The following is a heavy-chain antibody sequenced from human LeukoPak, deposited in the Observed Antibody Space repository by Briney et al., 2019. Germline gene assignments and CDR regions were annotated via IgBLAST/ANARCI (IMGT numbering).Heavy chain of an antibody. V-gene: IGHV3-74*01. Sequence: GGSLRHSCAASGFTFSSYAMHWVRQAPGKGLVWVSRVKSDGSSTSYADSVKGRFTISRDNSKNTLYLQMNSLRAEDTAVYYCAKGATGSYYYYGMDVWGQGTTVTVSS. J-gene: IGHJ6*02. CDR2: VKSDGSST. CDR3: AKGATGSYYYYGMDV. CDR1: GFTFSSYA.